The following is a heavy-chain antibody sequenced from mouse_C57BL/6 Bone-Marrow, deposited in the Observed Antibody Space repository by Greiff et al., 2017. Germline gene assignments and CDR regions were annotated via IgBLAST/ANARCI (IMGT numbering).Heavy chain of an antibody. J-gene: IGHJ3*01. CDR3: ARKSAGTVFAY. Sequence: VQLQQSGPELVKPGASVKISCKASGYSFTGYYMNWVKQSPEKSLEWIGEINPSTGGTTYNQKFKAKATLTVDKSSSTAYMQLKSLTSEDSAVYYCARKSAGTVFAYWGQGTLVTVSA. CDR1: GYSFTGYY. V-gene: IGHV1-42*01. D-gene: IGHD4-1*01. CDR2: INPSTGGT.